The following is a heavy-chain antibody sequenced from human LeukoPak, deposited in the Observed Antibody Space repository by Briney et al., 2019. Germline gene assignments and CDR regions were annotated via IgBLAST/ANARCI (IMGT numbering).Heavy chain of an antibody. Sequence: PGRSLRPSCAASGFTFSSYAMHWVRQAPGKGLEWVAVISYDGSNKYYADSVKGRFTISRDNSKNTLYLQMNSLRAEDTAVYYCARSRVVVVPAAIDYWGQGTLVTVSS. CDR1: GFTFSSYA. V-gene: IGHV3-30-3*01. CDR3: ARSRVVVVPAAIDY. CDR2: ISYDGSNK. J-gene: IGHJ4*02. D-gene: IGHD2-2*01.